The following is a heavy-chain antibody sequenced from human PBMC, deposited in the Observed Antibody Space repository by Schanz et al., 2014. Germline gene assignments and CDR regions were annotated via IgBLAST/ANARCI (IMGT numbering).Heavy chain of an antibody. CDR1: GFNFSDYA. CDR2: ISGGGGTT. Sequence: EVHLLESGGGLVPPGGSLRLSCAASGFNFSDYAMCWVRQAPGKGLEWVSAISGGGGTTYYKDSVKGRFTISRDNSKSTVYLQMNSLRAEDTAVYYCAKDGPGGSGSYSADGGMDVWGQGTMVTV. V-gene: IGHV3-23*01. J-gene: IGHJ6*02. D-gene: IGHD3-10*01. CDR3: AKDGPGGSGSYSADGGMDV.